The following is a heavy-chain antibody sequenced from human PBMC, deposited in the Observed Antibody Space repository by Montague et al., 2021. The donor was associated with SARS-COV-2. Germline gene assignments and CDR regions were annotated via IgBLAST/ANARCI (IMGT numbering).Heavy chain of an antibody. CDR2: INHRGRT. V-gene: IGHV4-34*01. CDR1: GGSFSGYY. Sequence: SETLSLTCAVYGGSFSGYYWSWIRQPPGKGLEWIGKINHRGRTNXNPSLKSRVTISVDTSKNQFSLKLSSVPAADTAVYYCARGRRILLWFGELLSGGDYYGMDVWGQGTTVTVSS. J-gene: IGHJ6*02. D-gene: IGHD3-10*01. CDR3: ARGRRILLWFGELLSGGDYYGMDV.